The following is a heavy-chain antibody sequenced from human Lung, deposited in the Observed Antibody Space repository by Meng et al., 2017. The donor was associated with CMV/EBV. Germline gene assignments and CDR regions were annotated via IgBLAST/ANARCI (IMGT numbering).Heavy chain of an antibody. CDR3: ARESNQGIEVAGSPHFDF. D-gene: IGHD6-19*01. CDR1: FIFDDYG. J-gene: IGHJ4*02. CDR2: IYWNGANT. V-gene: IGHV3-20*03. Sequence: FIFDDYGMNWVRQAPGKGLEWVYNIYWNGANTGYADSVKGRFTISRDNAKNSLYLQMNSLRPEDTAVYYCARESNQGIEVAGSPHFDFWGQGTLVTVSS.